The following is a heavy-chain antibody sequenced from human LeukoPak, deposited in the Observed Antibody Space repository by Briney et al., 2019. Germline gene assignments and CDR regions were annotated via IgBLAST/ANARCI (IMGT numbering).Heavy chain of an antibody. CDR1: GYTFTGYY. CDR3: ARARGIKYSSSWDGGPLDY. CDR2: INPNSGGT. D-gene: IGHD6-13*01. J-gene: IGHJ4*02. V-gene: IGHV1-2*02. Sequence: GASVTVSCTASGYTFTGYYMHWVRQAPGQGREWMGWINPNSGGTNYAQKFQGRVTMTRDTSISTAYMELSRLRSDDTAVYYCARARGIKYSSSWDGGPLDYWGQGTLVTVSS.